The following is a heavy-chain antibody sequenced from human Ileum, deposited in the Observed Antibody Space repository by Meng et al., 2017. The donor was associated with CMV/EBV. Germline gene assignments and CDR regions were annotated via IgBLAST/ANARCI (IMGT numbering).Heavy chain of an antibody. D-gene: IGHD3-10*01. Sequence: PLLEPGPRLSKPSQTLSLTCTVSGGSISSYHWSWIRQPAGKGLEWSGRRHSSGTTNYNPSLKSRVTMSVDTSKNQFSLTVSSVTAADTAVYYCASIETGSGSLSGVDVWGQGTTVTVSS. CDR2: RHSSGTT. V-gene: IGHV4-4*07. CDR3: ASIETGSGSLSGVDV. J-gene: IGHJ6*02. CDR1: GGSISSYH.